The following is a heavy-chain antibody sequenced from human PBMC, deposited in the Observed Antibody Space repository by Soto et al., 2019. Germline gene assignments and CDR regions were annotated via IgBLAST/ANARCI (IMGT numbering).Heavy chain of an antibody. D-gene: IGHD2-8*02. CDR1: GFSFSKYG. Sequence: QVQLVESGGGVVQPGRSLRLSCAASGFSFSKYGMHWVRQAPGKGLEWVAEMSYDGSKKYYGDSVKGRFTISRDNSKKTLCLRMDSLGPEDTAMYCCAKGLRETGGYWFAWWGPGTGVSVSS. V-gene: IGHV3-30*18. CDR2: MSYDGSKK. J-gene: IGHJ2*01. CDR3: AKGLRETGGYWFAW.